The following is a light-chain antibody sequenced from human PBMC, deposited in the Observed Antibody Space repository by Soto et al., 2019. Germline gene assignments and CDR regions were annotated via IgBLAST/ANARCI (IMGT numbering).Light chain of an antibody. CDR2: KAS. CDR3: QHYNSYSEA. Sequence: DIQMTQSPSSLSASVGDRVTITCRASQSIGNFLNWYQQKPGKPPKLLIYKASTLKSGVPSRFSGSGSGTEFTLTISSLQPDDFATYYCQHYNSYSEAFGQGTKVDIK. V-gene: IGKV1-5*03. CDR1: QSIGNF. J-gene: IGKJ1*01.